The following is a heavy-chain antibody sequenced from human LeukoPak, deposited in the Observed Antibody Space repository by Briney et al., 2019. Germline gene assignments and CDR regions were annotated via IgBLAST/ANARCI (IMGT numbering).Heavy chain of an antibody. V-gene: IGHV3-48*01. J-gene: IGHJ3*02. CDR2: ITSSNTI. D-gene: IGHD5-18*01. CDR1: GVTFSIYS. Sequence: GGFLRLSCAASGVTFSIYSMNWVRQAPGKGLEWVSYITSSNTIYYADSVKGRFTISRDNAKNSLYLQVNSLRAEDTAVYYCARERGYSSDAFDIWGQGTMVTVSS. CDR3: ARERGYSSDAFDI.